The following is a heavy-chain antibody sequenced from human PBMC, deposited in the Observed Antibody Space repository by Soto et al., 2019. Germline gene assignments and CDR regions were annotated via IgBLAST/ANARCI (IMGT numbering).Heavy chain of an antibody. V-gene: IGHV3-23*01. CDR3: AKDRSEWLLLGSRPDDY. Sequence: GGSLRLSCAASGFTFSSYGISWIRLSPGKGLEWVSAISGSGGSTYYADSVKGRFTISRDNSKNTLYLQMNSLRAEDTAVYYCAKDRSEWLLLGSRPDDYWGQGTLVTVSS. J-gene: IGHJ4*02. CDR1: GFTFSSYG. CDR2: ISGSGGST. D-gene: IGHD3-3*01.